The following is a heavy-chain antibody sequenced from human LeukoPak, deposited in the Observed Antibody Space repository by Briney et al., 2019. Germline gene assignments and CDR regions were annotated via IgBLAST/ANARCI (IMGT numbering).Heavy chain of an antibody. CDR3: AREPRSIGFDP. D-gene: IGHD2-2*01. Sequence: GASVKVSCKASGGTFSSYTISWVRQAPGQGLEWVGRIIPILGIANYAQKFQGRVTITADKSTSTAYMELSSLRSEDTAVYYCAREPRSIGFDPWGQGTLVTVSS. CDR2: IIPILGIA. CDR1: GGTFSSYT. J-gene: IGHJ5*02. V-gene: IGHV1-69*04.